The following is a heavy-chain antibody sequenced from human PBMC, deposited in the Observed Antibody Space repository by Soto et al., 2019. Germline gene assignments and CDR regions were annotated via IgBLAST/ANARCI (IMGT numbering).Heavy chain of an antibody. V-gene: IGHV3-49*03. CDR3: TRGGLRGYSYVNHYYYGMDV. Sequence: PGGSLRLSCTASGFTFGDYAMSWSRQAPGKGLEWVGFIRSKAYGGTTEYAASVKGRFTISRDDSKSIAYLQMNSLKTEDTAVYYCTRGGLRGYSYVNHYYYGMDVWGQGTTVTVSS. J-gene: IGHJ6*02. D-gene: IGHD5-18*01. CDR1: GFTFGDYA. CDR2: IRSKAYGGTT.